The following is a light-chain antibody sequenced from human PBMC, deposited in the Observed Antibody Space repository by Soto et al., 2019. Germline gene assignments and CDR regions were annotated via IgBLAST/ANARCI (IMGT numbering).Light chain of an antibody. CDR3: SSYAGSKHYV. CDR1: SSDVDYNY. Sequence: QSVLTQPPSASGSPGQSVTISCTGSSSDVDYNYVSWYQQHPGKAPKLIIYEVSKRPPWVPDRFSGSKSGNTASLTVSGLQTEDEADYYCSSYAGSKHYVFGTGTKGTVL. CDR2: EVS. J-gene: IGLJ1*01. V-gene: IGLV2-8*01.